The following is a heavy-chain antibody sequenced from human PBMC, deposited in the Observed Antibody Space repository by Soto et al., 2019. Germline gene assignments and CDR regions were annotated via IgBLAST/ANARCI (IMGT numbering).Heavy chain of an antibody. D-gene: IGHD2-2*02. V-gene: IGHV3-15*01. CDR2: IKSRTDGGTT. J-gene: IGHJ3*02. Sequence: GGSLRLSCAASGFTFNHAWMSWVRQAPGKGLEWVGLIKSRTDGGTTDYLTPVKGRFTISRDGSKNTVYLQMDSLKTEDTAVYYCTTDRLYDDPGAFDIWGQGTMVTVSS. CDR1: GFTFNHAW. CDR3: TTDRLYDDPGAFDI.